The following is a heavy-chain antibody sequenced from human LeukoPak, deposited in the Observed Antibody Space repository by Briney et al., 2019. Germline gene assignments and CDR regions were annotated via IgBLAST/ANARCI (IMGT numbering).Heavy chain of an antibody. V-gene: IGHV4-34*01. CDR2: INHSGST. Sequence: AETLSLTCAVYGGTFSGYYRSWVRQPPGKGLEWIGEINHSGSTKYNPSLMSGGTISVHPSKNQFSLKLSSVTAADTAVYYCARRLGIVVVPAAFDYWGQGTLVTVSS. CDR1: GGTFSGYY. CDR3: ARRLGIVVVPAAFDY. J-gene: IGHJ4*02. D-gene: IGHD2-2*01.